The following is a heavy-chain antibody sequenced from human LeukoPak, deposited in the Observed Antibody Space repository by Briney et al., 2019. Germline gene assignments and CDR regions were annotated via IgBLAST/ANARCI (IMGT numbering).Heavy chain of an antibody. CDR1: GFTFSSYS. Sequence: PGGSLRLSCAASGFTFSSYSMNWVRQAPGKGLEWVSSISSSSSYIYYADSVKGRFTISRDNAKNSLYLQMNSLRAEDTVVYYCARDPQAFYGSGSFFDYWGQGTLVTVSS. CDR3: ARDPQAFYGSGSFFDY. CDR2: ISSSSSYI. J-gene: IGHJ4*02. D-gene: IGHD3-10*01. V-gene: IGHV3-21*01.